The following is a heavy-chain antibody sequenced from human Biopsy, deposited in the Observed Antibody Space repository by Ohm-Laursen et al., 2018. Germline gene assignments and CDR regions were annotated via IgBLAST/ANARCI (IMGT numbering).Heavy chain of an antibody. V-gene: IGHV3-33*01. Sequence: SLRLSRAASGFTFSVYAMHWVRQAPGKGLEWVAIIWYDGSSEYYADSVKGRFTISRDNSKNTVYLQMNSLRVEDTAVYYCARDPIVGSKADGMDVWGQGTTVTVSS. D-gene: IGHD1-26*01. CDR3: ARDPIVGSKADGMDV. CDR2: IWYDGSSE. CDR1: GFTFSVYA. J-gene: IGHJ6*02.